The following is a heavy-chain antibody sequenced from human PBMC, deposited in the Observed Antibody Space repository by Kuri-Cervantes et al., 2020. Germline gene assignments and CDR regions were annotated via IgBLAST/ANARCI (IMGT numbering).Heavy chain of an antibody. V-gene: IGHV3-9*01. D-gene: IGHD6-19*01. CDR3: ARGSSSGWTQYFDY. J-gene: IGHJ4*02. CDR2: ISWNSGSI. CDR1: GFTFDDYA. Sequence: GGSLRLSCAASGFTFDDYAMHWVRQAPGKGLEWVSGISWNSGSIGYADSVKGRFTISRDNSKNTLYLQMNCLRAEDTAVYYCARGSSSGWTQYFDYWGQGTLVTVSS.